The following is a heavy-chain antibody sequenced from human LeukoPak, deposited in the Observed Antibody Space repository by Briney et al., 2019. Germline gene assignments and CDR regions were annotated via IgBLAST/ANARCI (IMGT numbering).Heavy chain of an antibody. CDR2: IYSDGRT. CDR1: GFTVSSNY. V-gene: IGHV3-53*01. D-gene: IGHD3-10*01. Sequence: GGSLRLSCAASGFTVSSNYMSWVRQAPGKGLEWVSVIYSDGRTYYADSVKGRFTISRDNSKNTLYLQMNSLRAEDTAMYYCARALRYYGSGSLDWFDPWGQGTLVTVSS. CDR3: ARALRYYGSGSLDWFDP. J-gene: IGHJ5*02.